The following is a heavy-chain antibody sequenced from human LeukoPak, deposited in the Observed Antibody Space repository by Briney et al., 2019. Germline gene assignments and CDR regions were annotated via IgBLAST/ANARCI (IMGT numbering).Heavy chain of an antibody. V-gene: IGHV5-51*01. CDR1: GYSFTSYW. Sequence: GESLKISCKGSGYSFTSYWIGWVRQMPGKGLEWMGVIYPTNSDTRYSPSLQGQVTISADKSINTAYLQWSSLKAADTAMYYCARSKMAGTGRAFDFWGQGTMVTVSS. J-gene: IGHJ3*01. CDR3: ARSKMAGTGRAFDF. CDR2: IYPTNSDT. D-gene: IGHD6-19*01.